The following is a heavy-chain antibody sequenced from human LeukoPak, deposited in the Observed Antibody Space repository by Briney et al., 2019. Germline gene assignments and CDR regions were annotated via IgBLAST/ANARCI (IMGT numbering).Heavy chain of an antibody. V-gene: IGHV3-23*01. D-gene: IGHD1-26*01. Sequence: GGSLRLSCAGSGFTFRRYAMSWVRQAPGKGLEWVSVISASGGNTYYVDSVKGRFTLSRDNSKNTLYLQMNSLRAEDTAVYYCARDRKVGDSWFDPWGQGTLVTVSS. CDR2: ISASGGNT. J-gene: IGHJ5*02. CDR3: ARDRKVGDSWFDP. CDR1: GFTFRRYA.